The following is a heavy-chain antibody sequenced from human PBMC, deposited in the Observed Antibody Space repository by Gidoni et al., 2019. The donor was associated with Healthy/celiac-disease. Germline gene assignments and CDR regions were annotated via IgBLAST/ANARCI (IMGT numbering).Heavy chain of an antibody. CDR1: TFTSYG. Sequence: TFTSYGISWVRQAPGQGLEWMGWISAYNGNTNYAQKLQGRVTMTTDTSTSTAHMELRSLRSDDTAVYYCARDGVNYDSSGYYPFDYWGQGTLVTVSS. J-gene: IGHJ4*02. V-gene: IGHV1-18*01. CDR3: ARDGVNYDSSGYYPFDY. CDR2: ISAYNGNT. D-gene: IGHD3-22*01.